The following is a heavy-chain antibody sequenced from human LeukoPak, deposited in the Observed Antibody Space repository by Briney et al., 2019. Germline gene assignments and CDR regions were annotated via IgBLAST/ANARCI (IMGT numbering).Heavy chain of an antibody. V-gene: IGHV1-69*05. Sequence: ASVKVSCKASGGTFSSYAISWVRQAPGQGLEWMGGIIPIFGTANYAQKFQGRVTITTDESTSTAYMELSSLRSEDTAVYYCARDERFDCGGDCPFDYWGQGTLVTVSS. J-gene: IGHJ4*02. CDR1: GGTFSSYA. CDR2: IIPIFGTA. CDR3: ARDERFDCGGDCPFDY. D-gene: IGHD2-21*01.